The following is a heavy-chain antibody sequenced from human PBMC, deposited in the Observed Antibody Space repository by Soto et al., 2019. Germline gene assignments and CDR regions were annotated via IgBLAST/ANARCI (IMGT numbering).Heavy chain of an antibody. V-gene: IGHV1-18*01. CDR2: ISAYNGNT. CDR1: GYTFTSYG. J-gene: IGHJ5*02. Sequence: ASVKVSCKASGYTFTSYGISWVRQAPGQGLEWMGWISAYNGNTNYAQKLQGRVTMTTDTSTSTAYMELRSLRSDDTAVYYCARGRLRYFDWLGWFDPWGQGTLVTVSS. CDR3: ARGRLRYFDWLGWFDP. D-gene: IGHD3-9*01.